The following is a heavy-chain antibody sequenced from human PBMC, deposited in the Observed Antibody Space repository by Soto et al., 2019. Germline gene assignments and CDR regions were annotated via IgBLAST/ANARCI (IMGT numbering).Heavy chain of an antibody. CDR2: FYTTGRA. Sequence: SETLSLTCSVSGGSISSSYWNWIRQPAGKGLEWIGRFYTTGRASYNPSLKGRLTLSGDTSKNQFYLRLGSVTAADTAVYYCAREPIVEGPPGYNLFDPWGQGILVTVSS. CDR1: GGSISSSY. D-gene: IGHD3-22*01. CDR3: AREPIVEGPPGYNLFDP. J-gene: IGHJ5*02. V-gene: IGHV4-4*07.